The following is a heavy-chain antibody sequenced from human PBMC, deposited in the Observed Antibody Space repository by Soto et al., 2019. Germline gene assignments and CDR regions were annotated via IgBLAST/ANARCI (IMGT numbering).Heavy chain of an antibody. CDR1: GGSFSGYY. D-gene: IGHD6-6*01. Sequence: SETLSLTCAVYGGSFSGYYWTWIRQPPGKGLEWMGEIDHSGSTYYNPSLKSRVTMSVDTSKNQFSLKVSSVAAADAAVYYCARGTYAARLSYWGQGTLVTVSS. V-gene: IGHV4-34*01. CDR2: IDHSGST. J-gene: IGHJ4*02. CDR3: ARGTYAARLSY.